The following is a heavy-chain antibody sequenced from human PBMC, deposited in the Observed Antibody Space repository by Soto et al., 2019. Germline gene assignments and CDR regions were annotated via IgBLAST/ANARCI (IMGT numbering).Heavy chain of an antibody. CDR2: ISAYNGNT. J-gene: IGHJ3*02. V-gene: IGHV1-18*01. CDR3: ARVGAYYDILTGFPYDAFDI. Sequence: ASVKVSCKASGYTFTSYVISWVRQAPGQGLEWMGWISAYNGNTNYAQKLQGRVTMTTDTSTSTAYMELRSLRSDDTAVYYCARVGAYYDILTGFPYDAFDIWGQGTMVTVSS. D-gene: IGHD3-9*01. CDR1: GYTFTSYV.